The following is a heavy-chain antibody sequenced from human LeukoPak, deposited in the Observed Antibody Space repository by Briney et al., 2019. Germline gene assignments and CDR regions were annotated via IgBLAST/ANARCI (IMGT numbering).Heavy chain of an antibody. CDR2: ISYDGSNK. CDR1: GFTFSSYG. CDR3: AKAQRYSYGFLDY. Sequence: GGSLRLSCAASGFTFSSYGMHWVRQAPGKGLERVAVISYDGSNKYYADSVKGRFTISRDNSKNTLYLQMNSLRAEDTAVYYCAKAQRYSYGFLDYWGQGTLVTVSS. D-gene: IGHD5-18*01. J-gene: IGHJ4*02. V-gene: IGHV3-30*18.